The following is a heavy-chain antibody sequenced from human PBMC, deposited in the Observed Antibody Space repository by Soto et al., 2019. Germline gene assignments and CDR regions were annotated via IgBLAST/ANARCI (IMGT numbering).Heavy chain of an antibody. J-gene: IGHJ4*02. Sequence: QVQLVESGGGVVQAGRSLRLSCAASGFTFSHYGMHWVRQAPGNGLEWVALIWYDGSKKYYGDSVEGRFTISRDNSKSSLFLEMNTLRVEDTAVYSCARWGVRSGWYEQVVDYWGQGTLVTVSS. CDR3: ARWGVRSGWYEQVVDY. CDR2: IWYDGSKK. D-gene: IGHD6-19*01. CDR1: GFTFSHYG. V-gene: IGHV3-33*01.